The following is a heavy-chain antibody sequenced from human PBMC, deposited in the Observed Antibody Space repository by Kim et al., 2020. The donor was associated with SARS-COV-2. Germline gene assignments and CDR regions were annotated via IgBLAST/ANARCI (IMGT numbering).Heavy chain of an antibody. CDR1: GYSFRDHW. CDR3: ARGHYGLHV. Sequence: GGSLRLSCAASGYSFRDHWMTWVRQAPGKGLEWVAHIKNDESEKYYVDSVKGRFTISRDSANSLYLQMDSLRVEDTGVYYCARGHYGLHVWCQGTTVTVS. J-gene: IGHJ6*02. V-gene: IGHV3-7*04. CDR2: IKNDESEK.